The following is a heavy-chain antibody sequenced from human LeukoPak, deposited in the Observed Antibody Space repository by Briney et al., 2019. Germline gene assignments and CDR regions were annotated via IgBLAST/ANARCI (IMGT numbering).Heavy chain of an antibody. CDR3: AKGWNGYNYGFDY. J-gene: IGHJ4*02. Sequence: GGSLRLSCAASGFTFSSYAMSWVRQAPGKGPEWVSAISGSGGSTYYADSVKGRFTISRDNSKNTLYLQMNSLRAEDTAVYYCAKGWNGYNYGFDYWGQGTLVTVSS. V-gene: IGHV3-23*01. CDR1: GFTFSSYA. CDR2: ISGSGGST. D-gene: IGHD5-24*01.